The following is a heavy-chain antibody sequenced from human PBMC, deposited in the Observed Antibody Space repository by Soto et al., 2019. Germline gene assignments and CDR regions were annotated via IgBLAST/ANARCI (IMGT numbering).Heavy chain of an antibody. D-gene: IGHD3-9*01. CDR1: GGSISNSSYY. CDR2: VYYSGHT. J-gene: IGHJ3*02. V-gene: IGHV4-39*01. CDR3: ARYFDWPSGFYI. Sequence: SETLSLTCTVSGGSISNSSYYWGWIRQPPGKGLEWIGSVYYSGHTYSNPSLKTRVTISVDTSKNQFSLRLTSVTAPDTAIYYCARYFDWPSGFYIWGQGTMVTVSS.